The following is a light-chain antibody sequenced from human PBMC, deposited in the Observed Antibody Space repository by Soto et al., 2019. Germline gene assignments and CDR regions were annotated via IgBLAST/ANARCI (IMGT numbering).Light chain of an antibody. CDR1: QSISSY. Sequence: DLQMTQSPSSLSASVGDRVTITCRASQSISSYLNWYQQKPGKAPKLLIYAASSLQSGVPSRFSGSGSGKDFTLTISSLQPEDFATYYCQQSYSTPFTFGGGTKVEIK. CDR2: AAS. V-gene: IGKV1-39*01. J-gene: IGKJ4*01. CDR3: QQSYSTPFT.